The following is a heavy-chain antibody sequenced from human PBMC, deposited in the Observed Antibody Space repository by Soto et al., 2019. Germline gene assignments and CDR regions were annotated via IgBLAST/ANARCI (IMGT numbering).Heavy chain of an antibody. CDR3: ARETSWYPTLFDY. D-gene: IGHD6-13*01. CDR2: IYDSGST. Sequence: SETLSLTCTVSGGSISSYYWSWIRQPPGKGLEWIGYIYDSGSTNYNPSLKSRVTISVDTSKNQFSLKLSSVTAADTAIYSCARETSWYPTLFDYWGQGTLVTVSS. J-gene: IGHJ4*02. V-gene: IGHV4-59*01. CDR1: GGSISSYY.